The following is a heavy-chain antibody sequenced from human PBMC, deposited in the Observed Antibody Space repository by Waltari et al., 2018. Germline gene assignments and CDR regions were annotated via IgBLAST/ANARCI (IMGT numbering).Heavy chain of an antibody. Sequence: EVQLVESGGGLVQPGGSLRLSCAASGFTFSTYAMTWVRQTPGKWLEWVSGVRSGAYRTYYSDSLKGRFTISRDNLKNTLYLQMNSLRVEDTAVYYCAKGRGDYCSGGTCFSWFDPWGQGTLVSVSS. V-gene: IGHV3-23*04. CDR2: VRSGAYRT. J-gene: IGHJ5*02. CDR3: AKGRGDYCSGGTCFSWFDP. D-gene: IGHD2-15*01. CDR1: GFTFSTYA.